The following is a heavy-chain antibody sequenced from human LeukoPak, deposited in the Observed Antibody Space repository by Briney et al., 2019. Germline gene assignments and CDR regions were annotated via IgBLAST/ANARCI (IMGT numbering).Heavy chain of an antibody. D-gene: IGHD3-10*01. CDR1: GFTFSSYA. CDR2: ISYDGSNK. V-gene: IGHV3-30*04. CDR3: ARDKGRQWFSFYAFDI. Sequence: PGTSLRLSCAASGFTFSSYAMHWVRQAPGKGLEWVAVISYDGSNKYYADSVKGRFTISRDNSKNTLYLQMNSLRAEDTAVYYCARDKGRQWFSFYAFDIWGQGTMVTVSS. J-gene: IGHJ3*02.